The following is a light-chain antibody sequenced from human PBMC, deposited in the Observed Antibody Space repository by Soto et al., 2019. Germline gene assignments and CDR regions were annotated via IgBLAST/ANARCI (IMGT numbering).Light chain of an antibody. Sequence: DIQMTQSPSTLSASVGDRVTITCRASQSISSWLAWYQQKPGKAPKLLIYKASSLESGVPSRLSGSGSGTEFTLTISSLQPDDFATYYCQQYNSYSWTFGQGTKVEI. CDR2: KAS. V-gene: IGKV1-5*03. J-gene: IGKJ1*01. CDR1: QSISSW. CDR3: QQYNSYSWT.